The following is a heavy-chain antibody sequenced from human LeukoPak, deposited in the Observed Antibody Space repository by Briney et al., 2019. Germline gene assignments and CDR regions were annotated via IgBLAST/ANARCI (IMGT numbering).Heavy chain of an antibody. CDR1: GFTFSSYA. J-gene: IGHJ6*02. Sequence: LRLSCAASGFTFSSYAMSWVRQAPGKGLEWVSAISGSGGSTYYADSVKGRFTISRDNSKNTLYLQMNSLRAEDTAVYYCAKWGVDTIFGVVIMWGYYYYYGMDVWGQGTTVTVSS. CDR2: ISGSGGST. D-gene: IGHD3-3*01. V-gene: IGHV3-23*01. CDR3: AKWGVDTIFGVVIMWGYYYYYGMDV.